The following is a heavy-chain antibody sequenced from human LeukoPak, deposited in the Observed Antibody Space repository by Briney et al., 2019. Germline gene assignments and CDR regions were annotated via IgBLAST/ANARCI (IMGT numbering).Heavy chain of an antibody. J-gene: IGHJ4*02. Sequence: KPSETLSLTCAVSGYSISSGYYWGWIRQPPGKGLEWIGGIYHSGSTYYNPSLKSRVTISVDTSKNQFSLKLSSVTAADTAVYYCARSFVDCSSTSCYSDLFDYWGQGTLVTVS. CDR2: IYHSGST. CDR3: ARSFVDCSSTSCYSDLFDY. D-gene: IGHD2-2*01. CDR1: GYSISSGYY. V-gene: IGHV4-38-2*01.